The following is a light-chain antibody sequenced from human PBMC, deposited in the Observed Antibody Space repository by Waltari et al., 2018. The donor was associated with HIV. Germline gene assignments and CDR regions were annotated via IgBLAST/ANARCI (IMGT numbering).Light chain of an antibody. CDR1: SSDVGGYNY. V-gene: IGLV2-14*01. Sequence: QSALTQPASVSGSPGQSITISCTGTSSDVGGYNYVSWYQHHPGKAPKLIIFDVTNRPSGVSNRFSGSKSGNTASLTISGLQADDEADYYCSSYRSTSTLGVFGTGTKVIVL. J-gene: IGLJ1*01. CDR2: DVT. CDR3: SSYRSTSTLGV.